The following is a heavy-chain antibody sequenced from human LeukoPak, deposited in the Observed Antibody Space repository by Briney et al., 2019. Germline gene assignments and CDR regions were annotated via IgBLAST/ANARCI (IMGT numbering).Heavy chain of an antibody. CDR2: ISAYNGNT. V-gene: IGHV1-18*01. D-gene: IGHD5/OR15-5a*01. Sequence: ASVKVSCKASGYTFTSYSISWVRQAPGQGLEWMGWISAYNGNTNYAQKLQGRVTMTTDTSTSTAYMELRSLRSDDTAVYYCARGPLSRRGLRNYYFDYWGQGTLVTVSS. CDR1: GYTFTSYS. CDR3: ARGPLSRRGLRNYYFDY. J-gene: IGHJ4*02.